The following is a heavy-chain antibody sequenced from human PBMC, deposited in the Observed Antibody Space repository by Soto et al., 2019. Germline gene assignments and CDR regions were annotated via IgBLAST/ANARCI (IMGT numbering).Heavy chain of an antibody. CDR2: ISYDGSNK. CDR1: GFTFSSYA. CDR3: ARVKSAFDI. Sequence: GGSLRLSCAASGFTFSSYAMHWVRQAPGKGLEWVAVISYDGSNKYYADSVKGRFTISRDNSKNTLYLQMNSLRAEDTAVYYCARVKSAFDIWGQGTMVTVSS. V-gene: IGHV3-30-3*01. J-gene: IGHJ3*02.